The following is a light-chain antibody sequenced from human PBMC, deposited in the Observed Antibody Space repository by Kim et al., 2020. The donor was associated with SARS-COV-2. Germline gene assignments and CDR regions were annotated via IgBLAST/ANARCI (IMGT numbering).Light chain of an antibody. Sequence: APGGTARMTCGGNNIRSKSVHWYQQKPGQAPVLVIYYDTDRPSGIPERFSGSNSENTATLTISRVVAGDEADYYCQVWDMSSYHVVFGGGTQLTVL. J-gene: IGLJ2*01. V-gene: IGLV3-21*04. CDR3: QVWDMSSYHVV. CDR2: YDT. CDR1: NIRSKS.